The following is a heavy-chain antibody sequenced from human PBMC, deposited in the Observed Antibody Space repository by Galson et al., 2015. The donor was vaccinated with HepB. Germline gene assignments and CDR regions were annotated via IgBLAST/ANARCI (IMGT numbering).Heavy chain of an antibody. V-gene: IGHV3-23*01. CDR2: ISGGSERT. Sequence: SLRLSCAASGFTFTRYAMAWVRQAPGRGPELVSSISGGSERTYYGVSVEGRFTTSRDNSRNTLYLQMNSLRVEDTAIYFCAKVAILGAIPHYFHYWGRGTLVSVSS. CDR1: GFTFTRYA. J-gene: IGHJ4*02. CDR3: AKVAILGAIPHYFHY. D-gene: IGHD3-16*01.